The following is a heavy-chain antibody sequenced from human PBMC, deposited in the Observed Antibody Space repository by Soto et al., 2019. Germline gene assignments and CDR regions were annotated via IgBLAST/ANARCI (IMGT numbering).Heavy chain of an antibody. J-gene: IGHJ4*01. CDR3: VRGAIAAAGADY. D-gene: IGHD6-13*01. CDR2: INEDGSIT. V-gene: IGHV3-74*01. CDR1: GFTFNSYW. Sequence: EVQLVESGGGLVQPGGSLRLSCAASGFTFNSYWMHWVRQAPGKGLVWVSRINEDGSITNYADSVKGRFTISRDNAKNTLYLQMDRLRIEDTAVYYCVRGAIAAAGADYWGHGTLV.